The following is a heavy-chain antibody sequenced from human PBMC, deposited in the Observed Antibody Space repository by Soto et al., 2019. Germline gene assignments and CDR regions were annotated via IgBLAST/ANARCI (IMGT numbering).Heavy chain of an antibody. CDR3: ARPPGYISDWYYFDL. V-gene: IGHV1-2*02. CDR2: ISPRSGGT. CDR1: GYTFIDYY. Sequence: GASVKVSCKASGYTFIDYYTHWVRQAPGQGFEWMGRISPRSGGTNYAQKFQGRVTMTWDTSLNTAYMELSSLISEDTAVYYCARPPGYISDWYYFDLWGQGTLVTVSS. D-gene: IGHD3-9*01. J-gene: IGHJ4*02.